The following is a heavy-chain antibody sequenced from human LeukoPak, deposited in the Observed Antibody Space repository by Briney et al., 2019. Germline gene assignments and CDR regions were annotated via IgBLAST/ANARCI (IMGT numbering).Heavy chain of an antibody. Sequence: GGSLILSCAASGFTFSSYGMHWVRQAPGKGLEWVAFIRYDGSNKYYADSVKGRFTISRDNSKNTLYLQMNSLRAEDTAVYYCAKIGGKTVVTRRWDYWGQGTLVTVSS. CDR2: IRYDGSNK. D-gene: IGHD4-23*01. V-gene: IGHV3-30*02. J-gene: IGHJ4*02. CDR3: AKIGGKTVVTRRWDY. CDR1: GFTFSSYG.